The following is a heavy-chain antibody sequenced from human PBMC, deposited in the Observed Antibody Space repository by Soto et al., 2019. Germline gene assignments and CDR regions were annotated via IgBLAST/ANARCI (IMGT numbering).Heavy chain of an antibody. V-gene: IGHV3-30*18. CDR1: GFTFSSHG. CDR3: AKTNLEWLSDAAFDL. D-gene: IGHD3-3*01. CDR2: ISYDGSNK. Sequence: QVQLVESGGGVVQPGRSLRLSCAASGFTFSSHGMHWVRQAPGKGLEWVAVISYDGSNKFYADSVKGRFTISRDNSKNTLFLQMTSLRGDDTAVYYCAKTNLEWLSDAAFDLWGQGTSVTVSS. J-gene: IGHJ3*01.